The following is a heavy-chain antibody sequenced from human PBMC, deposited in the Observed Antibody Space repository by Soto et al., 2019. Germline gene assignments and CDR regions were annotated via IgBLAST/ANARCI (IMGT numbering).Heavy chain of an antibody. CDR1: GGSITGGTYY. J-gene: IGHJ4*02. V-gene: IGHV4-31*03. CDR2: INYTGTT. CDR3: ARGDGYYFDY. Sequence: QVQLKESGPGLVKPSQTLSLTCSVSGGSITGGTYYWGWLRQHPGKGLEWIGYINYTGTTYYNQSIKSRVTISAATSKNQFSLRLNSVTAADTAVYYCARGDGYYFDYWGQGTLVTVSS. D-gene: IGHD3-22*01.